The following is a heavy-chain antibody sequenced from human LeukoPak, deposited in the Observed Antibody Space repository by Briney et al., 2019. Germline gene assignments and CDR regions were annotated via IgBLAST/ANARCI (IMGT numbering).Heavy chain of an antibody. CDR2: INPNSGGT. Sequence: ASVKVSCKASGYTFTGYYMHWVRQAPGQGLEWMGWINPNSGGTNYAQKFQGRVTMTRDTSISTAYMELSRLRSDDTAVNYCARDQWELPGGYFGYWGQGTLVTVSS. CDR3: ARDQWELPGGYFGY. D-gene: IGHD1-26*01. V-gene: IGHV1-2*02. CDR1: GYTFTGYY. J-gene: IGHJ4*02.